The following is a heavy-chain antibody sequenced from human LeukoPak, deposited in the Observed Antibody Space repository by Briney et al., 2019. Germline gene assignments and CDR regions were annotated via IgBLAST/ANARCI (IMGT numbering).Heavy chain of an antibody. CDR1: GFTVSSNY. J-gene: IGHJ4*02. V-gene: IGHV3-66*02. CDR3: TRGPSSTWYSDY. D-gene: IGHD6-13*01. CDR2: IYSGGDT. Sequence: GGPLRLSCAASGFTVSSNYMNWVRQAPGKGLEWVSIIYSGGDTYYADSVKGRFTISRDNSKNTLYLQMNSLRAEDTAVYYCTRGPSSTWYSDYWGQGTLVTVSS.